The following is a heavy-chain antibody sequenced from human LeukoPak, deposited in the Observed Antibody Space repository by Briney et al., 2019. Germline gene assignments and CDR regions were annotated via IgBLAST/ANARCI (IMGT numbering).Heavy chain of an antibody. CDR1: GFTFRSYA. CDR2: IYSGGST. V-gene: IGHV3-66*01. CDR3: AKDGYGPGDY. J-gene: IGHJ4*02. Sequence: GGSLRLSCAASGFTFRSYAMSWVRQAPGKGLEWVSVIYSGGSTYYADSVKGRFTISRDNSKNTLYLQMNSLRAEDTAVYYCAKDGYGPGDYWGQGTLVTVSS. D-gene: IGHD5-18*01.